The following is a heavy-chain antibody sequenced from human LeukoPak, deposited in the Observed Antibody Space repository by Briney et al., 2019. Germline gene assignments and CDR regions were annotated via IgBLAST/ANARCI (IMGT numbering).Heavy chain of an antibody. V-gene: IGHV3-21*01. CDR1: GFTFSSYT. CDR3: ARDTSSIRFLEWLSYYSYYMDV. D-gene: IGHD3-3*01. CDR2: ISSSSSYI. Sequence: GGSLRLSCAASGFTFSSYTMNWVRQAPGKGLEWVSSISSSSSYIYYADSVKGRFTISRDNAKNSLYLQMNSLRAEDTAVYYCARDTSSIRFLEWLSYYSYYMDVWGKGTTVTVSS. J-gene: IGHJ6*03.